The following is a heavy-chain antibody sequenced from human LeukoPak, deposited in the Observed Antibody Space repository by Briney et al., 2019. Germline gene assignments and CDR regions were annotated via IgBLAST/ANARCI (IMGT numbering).Heavy chain of an antibody. CDR3: VRESGRYCSSTSCYPFDY. J-gene: IGHJ4*02. CDR2: IYTSGST. V-gene: IGHV4-4*07. CDR1: GGSISSYY. Sequence: PSETLSLTCTVSGGSISSYYWSWIRQPAGKGREWIGRIYTSGSTNYNPSLKRRVTMPVDTSKHQFSLKLSSVTAADTAVYYCVRESGRYCSSTSCYPFDYWGQGTLVTVSS. D-gene: IGHD2-2*01.